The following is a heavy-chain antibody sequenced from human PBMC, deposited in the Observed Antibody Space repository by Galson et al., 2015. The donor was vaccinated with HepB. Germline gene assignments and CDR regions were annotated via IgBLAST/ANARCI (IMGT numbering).Heavy chain of an antibody. CDR3: ATRMTMVRGVIFDY. Sequence: SVKVSCKVSGYTLTELSMHWVRQAPGKGLEWMGGFDPEDGETIYAQKFQGRVTMTEDTSTDTAYMELSSLRSEDTAVYYCATRMTMVRGVIFDYWGQGTLVTVSS. CDR2: FDPEDGET. J-gene: IGHJ4*02. CDR1: GYTLTELS. V-gene: IGHV1-24*01. D-gene: IGHD3-10*01.